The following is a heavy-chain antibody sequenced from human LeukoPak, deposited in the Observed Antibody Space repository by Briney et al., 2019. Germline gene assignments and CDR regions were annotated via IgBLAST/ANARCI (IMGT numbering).Heavy chain of an antibody. CDR1: GFTFSSYA. CDR3: AVNWNLDC. J-gene: IGHJ4*02. CDR2: ISGSGGST. V-gene: IGHV3-23*01. D-gene: IGHD1-1*01. Sequence: GGSLRLSCAASGFTFSSYAMSWVRRAPGKGLEWVSAISGSGGSTYYADSVKGRFTISRGNSKNTLYLQINSLRAEDTAIYYCAVNWNLDCWGQGTLVTVSS.